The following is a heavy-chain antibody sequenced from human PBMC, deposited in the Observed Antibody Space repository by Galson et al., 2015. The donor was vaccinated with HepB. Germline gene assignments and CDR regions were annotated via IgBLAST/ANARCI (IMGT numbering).Heavy chain of an antibody. CDR2: IIPIFGTA. V-gene: IGHV1-69*01. Sequence: SCKASGGTFSSYAISWVRQAPGQGLEWMGGIIPIFGTANYAQKFQGRVTITADESTSTAYMELSSLRSEDTAVYYCARPGYSSSSGGWFDPWGQGTLVTVSS. CDR3: ARPGYSSSSGGWFDP. J-gene: IGHJ5*02. CDR1: GGTFSSYA. D-gene: IGHD6-6*01.